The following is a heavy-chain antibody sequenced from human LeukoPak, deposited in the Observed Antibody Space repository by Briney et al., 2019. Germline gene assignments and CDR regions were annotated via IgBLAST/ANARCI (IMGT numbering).Heavy chain of an antibody. V-gene: IGHV4-39*07. J-gene: IGHJ3*02. CDR1: GGSLNTPNYY. CDR2: IYYSGST. CDR3: ARDFSHAFDI. Sequence: SETLSLTCTVSGGSLNTPNYYWGWVRQPPGKGLEWIGNIYYSGSTYYNPSLKSRVTISVDTSKNQFSLKLSSVTAADTAVYYCARDFSHAFDIWGQGTMVTVSS.